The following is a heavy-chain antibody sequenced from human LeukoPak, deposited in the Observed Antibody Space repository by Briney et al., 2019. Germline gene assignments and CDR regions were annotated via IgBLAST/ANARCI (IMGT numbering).Heavy chain of an antibody. CDR3: ARDPYYGSGKYYHGMDL. D-gene: IGHD3-10*01. CDR2: IWYDGTNK. V-gene: IGHV3-33*01. Sequence: GGSLRLSCATSGFTFSIYDMNWVRQAPGKGLEWVAVIWYDGTNKFYADSVKGRFTISRDNSKNTLYLQMNSLRAEDTAVYYCARDPYYGSGKYYHGMDLWGQGTTVTVSS. J-gene: IGHJ6*02. CDR1: GFTFSIYD.